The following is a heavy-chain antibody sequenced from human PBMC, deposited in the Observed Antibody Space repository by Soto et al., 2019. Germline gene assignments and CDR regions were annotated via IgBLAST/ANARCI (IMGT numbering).Heavy chain of an antibody. CDR1: GFTFSSYG. Sequence: QVQLVESGGGVVQPGGSLTLSCAASGFTFSSYGMHWVRQAPGKGLEWVAVMSYDGNSKYYADSVKGRFTVSRDNSRNTQFLQMNSLRVEDTAVYYGATGFISGGYCPNRICCHFDYWSEGTAVTVSS. CDR3: ATGFISGGYCPNRICCHFDY. D-gene: IGHD2-8*01. CDR2: MSYDGNSK. V-gene: IGHV3-30*03. J-gene: IGHJ4*02.